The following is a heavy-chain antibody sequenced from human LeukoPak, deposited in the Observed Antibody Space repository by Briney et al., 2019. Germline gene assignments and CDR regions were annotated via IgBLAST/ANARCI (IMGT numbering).Heavy chain of an antibody. CDR3: ARPADRGHYNWFDP. Sequence: PGGSLRLSCAASGFTFSSYWMSWVRQAPGKGLEWVANIKQDGSEKDYVDSVKGRFTISRDNAKNSLYLQMNSLRAEDTAVYYCARPADRGHYNWFDPWGQGTLVTVSS. V-gene: IGHV3-7*04. D-gene: IGHD3-10*01. CDR1: GFTFSSYW. CDR2: IKQDGSEK. J-gene: IGHJ5*02.